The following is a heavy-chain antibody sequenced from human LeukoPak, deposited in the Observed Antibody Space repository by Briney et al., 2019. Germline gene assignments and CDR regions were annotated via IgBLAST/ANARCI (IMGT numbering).Heavy chain of an antibody. CDR2: IIPIFGTA. CDR3: ARGYRIGRSSGYSLEPDFDY. V-gene: IGHV1-69*06. D-gene: IGHD3-22*01. J-gene: IGHJ4*02. Sequence: SVKVSCKASGGTFSSYAISWVRQAPGQGLEWMGGIIPIFGTANYAQKFQGRVTITADKSTSTAYMELSSLRSEDTAVYYCARGYRIGRSSGYSLEPDFDYWGQGTLVTVSS. CDR1: GGTFSSYA.